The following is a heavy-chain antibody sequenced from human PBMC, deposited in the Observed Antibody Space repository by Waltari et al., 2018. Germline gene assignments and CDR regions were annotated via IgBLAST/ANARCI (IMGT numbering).Heavy chain of an antibody. V-gene: IGHV1-2*02. CDR1: GYTFTDSY. Sequence: QVQLVQSGAEVKKPGASVKVSCKASGYTFTDSYLHWVRRDPGQGLEWMGWIKPSNGGTNYAQKFQDRVTMTRDSSISTANLELSGLRSDDTALYYGARDPGSSIFRVVIAVAFDIWGQGTRVTVSS. J-gene: IGHJ3*02. D-gene: IGHD3-3*01. CDR2: IKPSNGGT. CDR3: ARDPGSSIFRVVIAVAFDI.